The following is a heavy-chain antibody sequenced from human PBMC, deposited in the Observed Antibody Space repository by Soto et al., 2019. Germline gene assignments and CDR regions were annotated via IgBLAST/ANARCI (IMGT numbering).Heavy chain of an antibody. V-gene: IGHV4-59*01. J-gene: IGHJ6*03. CDR3: AGMTTVTAITQYCCGGSCFAFGYMDV. Sequence: QVQLQESGPGLVKPSETLSLTCTVSGGSISSYYWRWIRQPPGKGLEWIGYIYYSGSTNYNPDLKSRGTMSVDTSKNQFALKLISLTAGGKALYYCAGMTTVTAITQYCCGGSCFAFGYMDVWGKGTTVTVSS. CDR2: IYYSGST. CDR1: GGSISSYY. D-gene: IGHD2-15*01.